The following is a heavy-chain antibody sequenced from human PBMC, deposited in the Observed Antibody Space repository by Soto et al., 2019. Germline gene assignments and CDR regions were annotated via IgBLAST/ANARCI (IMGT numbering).Heavy chain of an antibody. CDR2: IRSKANSYAT. CDR1: GFTFSGSA. Sequence: GGSLRLSCAASGFTFSGSAMHWVRQASGKGLEWVGRIRSKANSYATAYAASVKGRFTISRDDSKNTAYLQMNSLKTEDTAVYYCTITPRRDSSGWYGSGYWGQGTLVTVSS. D-gene: IGHD6-19*01. CDR3: TITPRRDSSGWYGSGY. J-gene: IGHJ4*02. V-gene: IGHV3-73*01.